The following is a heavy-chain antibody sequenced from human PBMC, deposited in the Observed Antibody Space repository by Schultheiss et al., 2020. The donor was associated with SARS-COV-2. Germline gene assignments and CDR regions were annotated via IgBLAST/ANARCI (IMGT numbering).Heavy chain of an antibody. J-gene: IGHJ2*01. CDR2: IYYSGST. Sequence: SETLSLTCSVSGGSFSSYYWSWIRQPPGKGLEWIGYIYYSGSTNYNPSLKSRVTISVDTSKNQFSLKLSSVTAADTAVYYCARGSSGYCSGGSCYWYFDLWGRGTLVTVSS. V-gene: IGHV4-59*12. CDR1: GGSFSSYY. D-gene: IGHD2-15*01. CDR3: ARGSSGYCSGGSCYWYFDL.